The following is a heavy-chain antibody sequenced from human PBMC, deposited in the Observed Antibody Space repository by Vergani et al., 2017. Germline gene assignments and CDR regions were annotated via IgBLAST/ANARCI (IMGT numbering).Heavy chain of an antibody. CDR2: VNPNSGDT. J-gene: IGHJ6*03. V-gene: IGHV1-2*02. D-gene: IGHD1-14*01. Sequence: QVQLVQSGAEVKEPGASVKVSCEASGYPFTVYFLHWVRQAPGQGLEWMGWVNPNSGDTHYAQTFQGRVTMTRDTSISTAYLELSRLTYDDTAVYFCARLTGTNPDYYLDLWGKGTTVTVSS. CDR1: GYPFTVYF. CDR3: ARLTGTNPDYYLDL.